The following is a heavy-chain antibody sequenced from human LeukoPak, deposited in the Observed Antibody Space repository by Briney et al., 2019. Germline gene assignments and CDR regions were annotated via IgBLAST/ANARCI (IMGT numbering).Heavy chain of an antibody. J-gene: IGHJ5*02. CDR2: INPSTGGA. CDR3: ARMEGVVARGVTRYNWFDP. D-gene: IGHD3-10*01. V-gene: IGHV1-46*01. CDR1: GYPFTSHY. Sequence: ASVKVSCKASGYPFTSHYIHWVRQAPGQGLEWMGIINPSTGGASYAQKFQGRVTMTRDMSTSTVYMDLSGLRSEDTAMYYCARMEGVVARGVTRYNWFDPWGQGTLVTVSS.